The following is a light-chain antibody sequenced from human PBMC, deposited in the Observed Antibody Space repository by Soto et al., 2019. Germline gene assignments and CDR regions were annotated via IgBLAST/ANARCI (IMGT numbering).Light chain of an antibody. J-gene: IGLJ2*01. CDR3: QTWGTGIVV. CDR1: SGHSSYA. CDR2: LNSDGSH. V-gene: IGLV4-69*01. Sequence: QPVLTQSPSASASLGASVKLTCTLSSGHSSYAIAWHQQQPEKGPRYLMKLNSDGSHSKGDGIPDRFSGSSSGAERYLTSSSLQSEDEADYYCQTWGTGIVVFGVGTKLTVL.